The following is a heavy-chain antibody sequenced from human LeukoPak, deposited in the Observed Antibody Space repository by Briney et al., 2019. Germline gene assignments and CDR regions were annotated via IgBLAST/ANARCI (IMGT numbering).Heavy chain of an antibody. V-gene: IGHV4-59*01. CDR3: ARADVNNWFDP. Sequence: PSETLSLTCTVSGVSINSYHWRWIRRPPGKGLEWIGYIYYSGSTNYNPSLKSRVNISVNTSKNQFSLKLSSVTAADTAVYYCARADVNNWFDPWGQGTLVTVSS. CDR2: IYYSGST. J-gene: IGHJ5*02. CDR1: GVSINSYH.